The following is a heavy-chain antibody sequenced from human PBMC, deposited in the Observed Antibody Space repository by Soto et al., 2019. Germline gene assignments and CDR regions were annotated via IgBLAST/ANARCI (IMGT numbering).Heavy chain of an antibody. CDR2: INHSGST. Sequence: SETLSLTCAVYGGSFSGYYWSWIRQPPGKGLEWIGEINHSGSTNYNPSLKSRVTISVDTSKNQFSLKLSSVTAADTAVYYCARWRIFGVAIKYYYYGMDVWGQGTTVTVSS. CDR1: GGSFSGYY. V-gene: IGHV4-34*01. CDR3: ARWRIFGVAIKYYYYGMDV. D-gene: IGHD3-3*01. J-gene: IGHJ6*02.